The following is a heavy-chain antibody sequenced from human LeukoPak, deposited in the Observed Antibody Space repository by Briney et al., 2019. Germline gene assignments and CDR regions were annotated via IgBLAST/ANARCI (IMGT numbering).Heavy chain of an antibody. Sequence: SQTLSLTCTVSGGSISSGCSYWSWIRQHPGKGLEWIGYIYTSGITYYYPSLKSRVTISVDTSKNHFSLKLSSVTAADTAVYYCARDSSGWFDYFDYWGQGTLVTVSS. CDR1: GGSISSGCSY. J-gene: IGHJ4*02. CDR3: ARDSSGWFDYFDY. CDR2: IYTSGIT. V-gene: IGHV4-31*03. D-gene: IGHD6-19*01.